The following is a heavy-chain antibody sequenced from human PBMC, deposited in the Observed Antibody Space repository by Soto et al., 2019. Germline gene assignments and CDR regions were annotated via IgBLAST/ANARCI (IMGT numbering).Heavy chain of an antibody. V-gene: IGHV1-18*01. Sequence: QVQLVQSGTEVKKPGASVKVSCKASGYTFTSFGINWVRQAPGQGLEWMGWINAYNGNTNYAQKLQGRVTMTTDTSTSTAYMDLRSLRSDATAVYYCARAKGAITMVRGFMGGGYGMDVWGQGTTVTVSS. CDR1: GYTFTSFG. CDR2: INAYNGNT. J-gene: IGHJ6*02. D-gene: IGHD3-10*01. CDR3: ARAKGAITMVRGFMGGGYGMDV.